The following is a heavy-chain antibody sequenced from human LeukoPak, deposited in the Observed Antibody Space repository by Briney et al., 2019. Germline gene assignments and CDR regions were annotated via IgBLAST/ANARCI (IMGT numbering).Heavy chain of an antibody. CDR1: GFTSSSYG. Sequence: GGSLRLSCAASGFTSSSYGMHWVRQAPGKGLEWVAVISYDGSNKYYADSVKGRFTISRDNSKNTLYLQMNSLRAEDTAVYYCAKGGSYYGDYSYFDYWGQGTLVTVSS. D-gene: IGHD4-17*01. CDR2: ISYDGSNK. V-gene: IGHV3-30*18. CDR3: AKGGSYYGDYSYFDY. J-gene: IGHJ4*02.